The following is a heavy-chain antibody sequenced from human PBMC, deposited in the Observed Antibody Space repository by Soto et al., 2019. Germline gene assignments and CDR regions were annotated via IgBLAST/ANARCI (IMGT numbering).Heavy chain of an antibody. Sequence: SETLSLTCTVSGGSISSGDYYWSWIRQPPGKGLEWIGYIYYSGSTYYNPSLKSRVTISVDTSKNQFSLKLSSVTAADTAVYYCARDPLSSGHIDYWGQGTLVTVSS. D-gene: IGHD3-22*01. J-gene: IGHJ4*02. V-gene: IGHV4-30-4*01. CDR3: ARDPLSSGHIDY. CDR1: GGSISSGDYY. CDR2: IYYSGST.